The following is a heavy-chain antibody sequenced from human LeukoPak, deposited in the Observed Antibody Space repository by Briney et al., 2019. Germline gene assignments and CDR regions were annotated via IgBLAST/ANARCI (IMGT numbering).Heavy chain of an antibody. D-gene: IGHD3-22*01. CDR1: GCSISSGGYY. CDR3: ARDRASPTYDSSGYRINWFDP. J-gene: IGHJ5*02. CDR2: IYYSGST. V-gene: IGHV4-31*03. Sequence: SETLSLTCTVSGCSISSGGYYWSWIRQHPGKGLEWIGYIYYSGSTYYNPSLKSRVTISVDTSKTQFSLKLSSVTAADTAVYYCARDRASPTYDSSGYRINWFDPWGQGTLVTVSS.